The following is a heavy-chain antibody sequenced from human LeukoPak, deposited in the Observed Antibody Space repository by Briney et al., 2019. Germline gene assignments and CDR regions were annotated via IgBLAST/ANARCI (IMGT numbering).Heavy chain of an antibody. CDR3: ARVGGDTALHYFDY. D-gene: IGHD5-18*01. Sequence: SETLSLTCAVYGGSFSGYYWSWIRQPPGKGLEWIGEINHSGSTNYNPSLKSRVTISVDTSKNQFSLKLSSVTAADTAVYYCARVGGDTALHYFDYWGQGTLVTVSS. CDR2: INHSGST. CDR1: GGSFSGYY. J-gene: IGHJ4*02. V-gene: IGHV4-34*01.